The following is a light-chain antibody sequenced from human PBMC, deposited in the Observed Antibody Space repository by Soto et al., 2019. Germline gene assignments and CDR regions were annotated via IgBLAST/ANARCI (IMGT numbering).Light chain of an antibody. CDR2: EVS. J-gene: IGLJ3*02. CDR3: FSYRSGSSLL. V-gene: IGLV2-14*03. Sequence: QSALTQPASVSGSPGQSITISCTGTSSDVGAYNYVSWYQQYPGKAPKLMIYEVSNRPSGVSTRFSGCRSGNTASLTLSGLQAEDEADYYFFSYRSGSSLLFGGGTKLTVL. CDR1: SSDVGAYNY.